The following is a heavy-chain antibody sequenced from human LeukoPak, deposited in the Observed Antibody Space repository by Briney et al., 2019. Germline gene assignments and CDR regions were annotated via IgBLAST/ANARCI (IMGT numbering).Heavy chain of an antibody. CDR1: GFTFSSYG. Sequence: PGGSLRLSCAASGFTFSSYGMHWVRQAPGKGLEWVAVISYDGSNKYYADSVKGRFTISRDNSKNTLYLQMNSLRAEGTAVYYCAREIRGYSYFDYWGQGTLVTVSS. D-gene: IGHD1-26*01. J-gene: IGHJ4*02. CDR3: AREIRGYSYFDY. CDR2: ISYDGSNK. V-gene: IGHV3-30*03.